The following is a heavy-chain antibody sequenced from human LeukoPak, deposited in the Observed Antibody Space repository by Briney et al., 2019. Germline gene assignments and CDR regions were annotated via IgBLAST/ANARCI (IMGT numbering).Heavy chain of an antibody. Sequence: SETLSLTCAVYGGSLTDYYWAWIRQPPGKGLEWIGEINHSGSTNYSPSLKSRVTISLDKSKNQFFLKLNSVTAADTAVYYCAREDWYFDLWGRGTLVTVSS. CDR3: AREDWYFDL. V-gene: IGHV4-34*01. CDR1: GGSLTDYY. J-gene: IGHJ2*01. CDR2: INHSGST.